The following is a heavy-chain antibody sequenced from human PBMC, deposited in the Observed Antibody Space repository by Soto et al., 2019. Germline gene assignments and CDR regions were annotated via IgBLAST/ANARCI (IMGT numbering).Heavy chain of an antibody. Sequence: SETLSLTCTVSGGSISNYYWTWIRQPPGKGLEWIGYIYYSGSTYYNPSLKSRVTISVDTSKNQFSLKLSSVTAADTAVYYCARTPMPWGQGTLVTVSS. CDR2: IYYSGST. CDR1: GGSISNYY. D-gene: IGHD2-2*01. CDR3: ARTPMP. J-gene: IGHJ5*02. V-gene: IGHV4-59*06.